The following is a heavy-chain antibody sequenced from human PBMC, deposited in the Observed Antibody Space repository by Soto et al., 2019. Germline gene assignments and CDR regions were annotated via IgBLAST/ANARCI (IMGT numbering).Heavy chain of an antibody. Sequence: QVQLQESGAGLVKPSETLSLTCTVSGGSIDNYYGSWIRQPTGRGLEWIGFIYSSGSTNYNPSVKSRVIISEETARNQVSLKLTSVTTADTAVYYCARGGTGGRTSVTTYAVWGQGTLVTVSS. V-gene: IGHV4-59*01. CDR2: IYSSGST. CDR3: ARGGTGGRTSVTTYAV. CDR1: GGSIDNYY. D-gene: IGHD4-17*01. J-gene: IGHJ4*02.